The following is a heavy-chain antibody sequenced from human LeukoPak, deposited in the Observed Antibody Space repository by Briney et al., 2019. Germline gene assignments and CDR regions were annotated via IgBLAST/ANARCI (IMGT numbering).Heavy chain of an antibody. CDR3: AKTKGDYEYWSGYYKYYFDY. D-gene: IGHD3-3*01. J-gene: IGHJ4*02. CDR2: ITGSGGST. Sequence: GGSLRLSCVASGFTFTNYGMSWVRQAPGKGLEWVSAITGSGGSTYYADSVTGRFTNSRDNPENTLYLQMNSLRAEDTALYYCAKTKGDYEYWSGYYKYYFDYWGQGTLVTVSS. V-gene: IGHV3-23*01. CDR1: GFTFTNYG.